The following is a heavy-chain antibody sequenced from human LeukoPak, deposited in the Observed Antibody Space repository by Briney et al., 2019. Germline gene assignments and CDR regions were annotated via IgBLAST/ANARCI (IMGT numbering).Heavy chain of an antibody. Sequence: GGSLRLSCVASGFTFSAYAMHWVRQAPGKGLDWVAITSQDVRNNFYADSVQGRFTISRDNFKNTVYLQMNRLRVEDTAVYFCARDKGEAIYYFYMDVWGKGTTVTVSS. CDR1: GFTFSAYA. CDR3: ARDKGEAIYYFYMDV. J-gene: IGHJ6*03. CDR2: TSQDVRNN. V-gene: IGHV3-30-3*01. D-gene: IGHD3-16*01.